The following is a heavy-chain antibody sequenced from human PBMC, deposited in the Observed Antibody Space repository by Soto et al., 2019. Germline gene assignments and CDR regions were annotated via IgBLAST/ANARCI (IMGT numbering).Heavy chain of an antibody. Sequence: PGGSLRLSCAASGFSFSQYGMHWVRQAPGKGLEWVAVISYDGNNKNYADSVKGRFTISRDNSKNTLYLQMNTLRTEDTAVYYCTKQGLGYCSSTSCYYGHWGQGTLVTVSS. D-gene: IGHD2-2*01. CDR1: GFSFSQYG. V-gene: IGHV3-30*18. CDR2: ISYDGNNK. J-gene: IGHJ4*02. CDR3: TKQGLGYCSSTSCYYGH.